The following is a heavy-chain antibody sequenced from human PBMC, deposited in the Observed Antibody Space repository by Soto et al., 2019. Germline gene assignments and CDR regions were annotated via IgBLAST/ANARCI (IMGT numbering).Heavy chain of an antibody. J-gene: IGHJ5*02. CDR3: ARVGRTKSFGVVIQSLPWFDP. V-gene: IGHV4-34*01. CDR2: INHSGST. Sequence: PSETLSLTCAVYGGSFSGYYWSLIRQPPGKGLEWIGEINHSGSTNYNPSLKSRVTISVDTSKNQFSLKLSSVTAADTAVYYCARVGRTKSFGVVIQSLPWFDPWGQGTLVTVSS. CDR1: GGSFSGYY. D-gene: IGHD3-3*01.